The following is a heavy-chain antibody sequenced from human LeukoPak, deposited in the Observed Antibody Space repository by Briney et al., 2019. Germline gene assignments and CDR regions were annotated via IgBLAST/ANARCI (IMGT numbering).Heavy chain of an antibody. Sequence: SETLSLTCTVSGYSISSGYYWGWIRQPPGKGLEWIGSIYHSGSTYYNPSLKSRVTISVDTSKNQFSLKLSSVTAADTAVYYCARGRGGRYSNYGPYYYYYYMDVWGKGTTVTVSS. V-gene: IGHV4-38-2*02. CDR2: IYHSGST. CDR3: ARGRGGRYSNYGPYYYYYYMDV. D-gene: IGHD4-11*01. CDR1: GYSISSGYY. J-gene: IGHJ6*03.